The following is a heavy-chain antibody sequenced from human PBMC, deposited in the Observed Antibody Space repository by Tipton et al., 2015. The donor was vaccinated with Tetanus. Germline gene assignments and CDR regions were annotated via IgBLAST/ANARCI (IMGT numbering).Heavy chain of an antibody. CDR2: ISTVTGNT. J-gene: IGHJ4*02. CDR3: ARDRAYSSGWSTQNDY. V-gene: IGHV1-18*01. CDR1: GYTFNSYT. D-gene: IGHD6-19*01. Sequence: QSGAEVKKPGASVRVSCKTSGYTFNSYTITWVRQAPGQGLEWMGWISTVTGNTHFAQNLQDRLTMTTDTSTSTAYMELRSLRSDDTAVYYCARDRAYSSGWSTQNDYWGQGTLVTVSS.